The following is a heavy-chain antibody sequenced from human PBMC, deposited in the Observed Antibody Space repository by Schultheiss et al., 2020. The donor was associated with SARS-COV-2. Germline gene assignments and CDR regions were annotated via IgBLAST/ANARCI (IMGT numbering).Heavy chain of an antibody. J-gene: IGHJ4*02. CDR3: ARARDHYYDSSGYYYSAHYFDY. CDR2: ISSSGGST. Sequence: GESLKISCAASGFTFDDYGMSWVRQAPGKGLEWVSAISSSGGSTYYADSVKGRFTISRDNSNNTLFLQMNSLRAEDTAVYYCARARDHYYDSSGYYYSAHYFDYWGQGTLVTVSS. V-gene: IGHV3-23*01. D-gene: IGHD3-22*01. CDR1: GFTFDDYG.